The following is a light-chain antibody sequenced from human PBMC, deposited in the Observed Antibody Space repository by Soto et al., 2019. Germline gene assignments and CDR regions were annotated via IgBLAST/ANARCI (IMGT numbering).Light chain of an antibody. CDR2: AAS. J-gene: IGKJ1*01. CDR3: QQCYSSPRT. CDR1: QSISSY. Sequence: DIQMTQSPSSLSASVGDRVTITCRASQSISSYLIWYQQNPGKAPKLLIYAASSLQSGVPSRFSGSGSATDFTLTITSLQPEDFATYYCQQCYSSPRTFGQGTEVEIK. V-gene: IGKV1-39*01.